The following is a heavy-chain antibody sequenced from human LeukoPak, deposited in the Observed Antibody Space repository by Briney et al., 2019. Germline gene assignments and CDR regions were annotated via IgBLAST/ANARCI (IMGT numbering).Heavy chain of an antibody. V-gene: IGHV3-23*01. D-gene: IGHD1-7*01. CDR1: GFTFSSYA. CDR2: ISGSGGRT. J-gene: IGHJ4*02. CDR3: AKAGEYNWNYYYFDY. Sequence: SGGSLRLSCAASGFTFSSYAMRWVGQAPGEGLEGVSAISGSGGRTYYGDSVKGRFTIARDKCKKTLYLQMNSLRAEDTAVYYCAKAGEYNWNYYYFDYWGQGTLVTVSS.